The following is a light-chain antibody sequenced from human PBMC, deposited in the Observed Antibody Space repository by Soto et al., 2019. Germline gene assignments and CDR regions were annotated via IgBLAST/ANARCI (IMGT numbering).Light chain of an antibody. Sequence: QSVLTQPPSVSAAPGQKVTISCSGSISNIGKNYVSWYQQLPGTAPKVLIFRDGQRPSGVPARFFGSKSDTSASLAITGLRSEDEAHYYCAVWDNSMTAWVFGGGTKLTVL. J-gene: IGLJ3*02. CDR3: AVWDNSMTAWV. CDR2: RDG. CDR1: ISNIGKNY. V-gene: IGLV1-47*01.